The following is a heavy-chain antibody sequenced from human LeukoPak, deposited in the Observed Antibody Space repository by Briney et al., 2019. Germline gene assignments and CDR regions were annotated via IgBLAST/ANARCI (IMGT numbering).Heavy chain of an antibody. CDR3: ARDRQFRGGWKGNWFDP. Sequence: SVKASCKASGGTFSSYAISWVRQAPGQGLEWMGRIIPILGIANYAQKFQGRVTITADKSTSTAYMELSSLRSEDTAVYYCARDRQFRGGWKGNWFDPWGQGTLVTVSS. V-gene: IGHV1-69*04. CDR2: IIPILGIA. CDR1: GGTFSSYA. J-gene: IGHJ5*02. D-gene: IGHD3-16*01.